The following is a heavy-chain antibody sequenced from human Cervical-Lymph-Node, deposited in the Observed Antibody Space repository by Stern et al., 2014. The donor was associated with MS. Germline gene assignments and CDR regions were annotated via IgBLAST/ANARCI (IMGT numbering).Heavy chain of an antibody. V-gene: IGHV3-74*02. J-gene: IGHJ3*02. Sequence: EVHLVESGGGLVQPGGSLRLSCAASGFTFSTYWMHWVRQAPGKGLVWVSRINSGESSTTYADSVKGRFSISRDNDKNTLYLQMNSLRAEDTAVYYCARGVMVAATYAYDIWGQGTMVTISS. D-gene: IGHD2-15*01. CDR2: INSGESST. CDR1: GFTFSTYW. CDR3: ARGVMVAATYAYDI.